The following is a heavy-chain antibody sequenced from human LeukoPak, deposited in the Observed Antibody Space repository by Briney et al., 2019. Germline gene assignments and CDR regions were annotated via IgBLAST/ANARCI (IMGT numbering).Heavy chain of an antibody. Sequence: GGSLRLSCAASGFIVSSKYMSWVRQAPGKGLEWVSVIYSGGSTYYAASVEGQFTISRANSKNTVYLKMNSLRVEDTAVYYCARAGPIDYWGQGPLVTVSS. CDR2: IYSGGST. CDR1: GFIVSSKY. V-gene: IGHV3-53*01. CDR3: ARAGPIDY. J-gene: IGHJ4*02.